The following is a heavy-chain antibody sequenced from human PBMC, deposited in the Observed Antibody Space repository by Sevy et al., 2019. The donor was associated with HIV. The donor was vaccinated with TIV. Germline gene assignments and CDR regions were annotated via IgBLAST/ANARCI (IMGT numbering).Heavy chain of an antibody. CDR3: ASQRGGYERLNYFDY. D-gene: IGHD5-12*01. Sequence: GGSLRLSCAASGFSFSIYSMNWVRQAPGRGLEWVSEMSNTGSTIQYADSVKGRFTISRDNAKNSLYLQMNSLRTEDTAVYYCASQRGGYERLNYFDYWGQGTLVTVSS. CDR2: MSNTGSTI. CDR1: GFSFSIYS. J-gene: IGHJ4*02. V-gene: IGHV3-48*01.